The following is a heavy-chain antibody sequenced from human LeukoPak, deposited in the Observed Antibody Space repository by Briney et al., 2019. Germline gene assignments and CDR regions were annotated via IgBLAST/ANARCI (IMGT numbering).Heavy chain of an antibody. CDR3: ARLSQGSFDY. J-gene: IGHJ4*02. D-gene: IGHD3-10*01. V-gene: IGHV5-51*01. Sequence: GESLKISCKGSGYRFTNYWIGWVRQMPGKGLEWMGIIYPGDSDTRSSPSFQGQVTISADKSITTAYLQWSSLKASDTAMYYCARLSQGSFDYWGQGTLVTVSS. CDR2: IYPGDSDT. CDR1: GYRFTNYW.